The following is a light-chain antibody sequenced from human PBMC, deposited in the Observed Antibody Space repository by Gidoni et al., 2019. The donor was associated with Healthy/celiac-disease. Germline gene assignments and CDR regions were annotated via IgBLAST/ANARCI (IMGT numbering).Light chain of an antibody. V-gene: IGLV3-1*01. J-gene: IGLJ2*01. CDR1: TLGDKF. CDR3: QAWDSSTYVV. CDR2: QDS. Sequence: SYELTQPPSVSVSPGQTASISCSGDTLGDKFACWYQQNPGQSPVLVIYQDSKRPSGIPERFSGSNSGNTATLTISGTQAMDEADYYCQAWDSSTYVVFGGGTKLTVL.